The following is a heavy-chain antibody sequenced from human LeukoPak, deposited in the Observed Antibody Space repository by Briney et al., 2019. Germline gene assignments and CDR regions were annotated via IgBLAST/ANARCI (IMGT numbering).Heavy chain of an antibody. V-gene: IGHV4-39*01. Sequence: SETLSLTCTVSGGSISSSSYYWGWIRQPPGKGLEWIGSIYYSGSTYYNPSLKSRVTISVDTSKNQFSLKLSSVTAADTAVYYCARQTNPSRYFDWLQYYYYGMDVWGQGTTVTVSS. CDR1: GGSISSSSYY. CDR3: ARQTNPSRYFDWLQYYYYGMDV. D-gene: IGHD3-9*01. J-gene: IGHJ6*02. CDR2: IYYSGST.